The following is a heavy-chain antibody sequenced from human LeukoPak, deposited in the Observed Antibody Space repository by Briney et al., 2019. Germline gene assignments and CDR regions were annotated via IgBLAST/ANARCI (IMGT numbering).Heavy chain of an antibody. J-gene: IGHJ5*02. CDR3: ARGLVPVLRYFGFDP. CDR1: GFTFTSSA. D-gene: IGHD3-9*01. CDR2: IVVGSGNT. V-gene: IGHV1-58*01. Sequence: SVKVSCTASGFTFTSSAVQWVRQARGQRLEWIGWIVVGSGNTNYAQKFQERVTITRDMSTSTAYMELSSLRSEDTAVYYCARGLVPVLRYFGFDPWGQGTLVTVSS.